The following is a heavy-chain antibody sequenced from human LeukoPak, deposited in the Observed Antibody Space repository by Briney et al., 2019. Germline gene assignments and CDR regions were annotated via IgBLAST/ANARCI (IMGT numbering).Heavy chain of an antibody. CDR3: ARVRYSSSWYMTVYDY. V-gene: IGHV4-39*01. Sequence: SETLSLTCTVSGGSISSSSYYWGWIRQPPGKGLEWIGSIYYSGSTYYNPSLKSRVTISVDTSKNQFSLKLSSVTAADTAVYYCARVRYSSSWYMTVYDYWGQGTLVTVSS. CDR2: IYYSGST. D-gene: IGHD6-13*01. J-gene: IGHJ4*02. CDR1: GGSISSSSYY.